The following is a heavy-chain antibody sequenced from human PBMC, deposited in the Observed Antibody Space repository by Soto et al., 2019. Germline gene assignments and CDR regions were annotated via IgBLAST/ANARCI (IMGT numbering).Heavy chain of an antibody. CDR3: ARARYDSIGFSLDS. J-gene: IGHJ5*01. CDR2: IYLGGSI. CDR1: GASITSHY. Sequence: QVQLQESGPGLVKPSETLSLTCNVSGASITSHYFAWIRQTPGRRLEWLGFIYLGGSINYNPSFKSRVIISVDTSTHPCAVSLTSVTAADTAVYYCARARYDSIGFSLDSWGLGTLVTVSS. D-gene: IGHD3-22*01. V-gene: IGHV4-59*11.